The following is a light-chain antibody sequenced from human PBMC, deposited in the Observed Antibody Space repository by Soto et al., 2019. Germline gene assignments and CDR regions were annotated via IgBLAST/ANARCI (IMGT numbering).Light chain of an antibody. Sequence: QSVLTQPPSASGTPGQRVTISCSGSSSNIGSNYVYWYQQLPGTAPKLLIYRNNQRPSGIPDRFSGSKSGTSASLAISGLRSDDEDDYYGAAWEDSLRVVVFVRGTK. J-gene: IGLJ2*01. CDR1: SSNIGSNY. CDR3: AAWEDSLRVVV. CDR2: RNN. V-gene: IGLV1-47*01.